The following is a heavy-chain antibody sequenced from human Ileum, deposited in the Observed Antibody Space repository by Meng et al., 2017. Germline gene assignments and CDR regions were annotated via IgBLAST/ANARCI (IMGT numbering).Heavy chain of an antibody. Sequence: QGPLRASGPRLVWPSETLSLTYAASVGSIESNNWVTGSRQPPWQGLEWIGEVYHSGSTHYNPSLQSRVTISIDNSKNRFSLSLNSVTAADTAIYYCARADYVRYFDLWGRGTLVTVSS. CDR1: VGSIESNNW. CDR2: VYHSGST. CDR3: ARADYVRYFDL. D-gene: IGHD3-10*02. J-gene: IGHJ2*01. V-gene: IGHV4-4*02.